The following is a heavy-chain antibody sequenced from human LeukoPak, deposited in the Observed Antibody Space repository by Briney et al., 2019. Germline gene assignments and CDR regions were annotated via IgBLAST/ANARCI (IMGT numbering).Heavy chain of an antibody. CDR3: AKERITMVRGPAGGMDV. J-gene: IGHJ6*02. CDR2: IYYSGST. Sequence: SETLSLTCTVSGGSISSSSYYWGWIRQPPGKGLEWIGSIYYSGSTYYNPSLKSRVTISVDTSKNQFSLKLSSVTAADTTVYYCAKERITMVRGPAGGMDVWGQGTTVTVSS. V-gene: IGHV4-39*07. CDR1: GGSISSSSYY. D-gene: IGHD3-10*01.